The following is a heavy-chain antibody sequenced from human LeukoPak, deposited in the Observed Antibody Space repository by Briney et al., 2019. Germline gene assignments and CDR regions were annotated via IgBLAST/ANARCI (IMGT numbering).Heavy chain of an antibody. V-gene: IGHV3-23*01. D-gene: IGHD3-10*01. CDR1: GFTFSSYA. Sequence: TGGSLRLSCAASGFTFSSYAMNWVRQAPGKGLEWVSAISGSGGSTYYADSVKGRFTISRDNSKNTLYLQMNSLRAEDTAVYYCAISVLLWFGELFLDDAFDIWGQGTMVTVSS. CDR2: ISGSGGST. J-gene: IGHJ3*02. CDR3: AISVLLWFGELFLDDAFDI.